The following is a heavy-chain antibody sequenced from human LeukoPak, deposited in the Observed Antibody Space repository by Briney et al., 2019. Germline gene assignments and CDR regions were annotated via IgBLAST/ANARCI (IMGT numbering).Heavy chain of an antibody. V-gene: IGHV3-7*01. CDR2: IQQHGSVT. Sequence: GGSLRLSCAASGYTFSSYWMTWVRQAPGKGLEWVANIQQHGSVTYYGDSVKGRFTISRDNAKNSLYLQMNSLRAEDTAVYYCASAVYANSCLWGQGTLVTVSS. D-gene: IGHD2-8*01. CDR1: GYTFSSYW. CDR3: ASAVYANSCL. J-gene: IGHJ4*02.